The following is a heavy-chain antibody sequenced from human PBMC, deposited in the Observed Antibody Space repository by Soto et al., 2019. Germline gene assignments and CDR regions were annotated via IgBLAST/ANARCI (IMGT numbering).Heavy chain of an antibody. CDR2: ISSSSSTI. Sequence: PGGSLRLSCAASGFTFSSYSMNWVRQAPGKGLEWVSYISSSSSTIYYADSVKGRFTISRDNAKNSLYLQMNSLRDEDTAVYYCASFSGSYSLGYGMDVWGQGTTVTAP. D-gene: IGHD3-10*01. J-gene: IGHJ6*02. CDR1: GFTFSSYS. CDR3: ASFSGSYSLGYGMDV. V-gene: IGHV3-48*02.